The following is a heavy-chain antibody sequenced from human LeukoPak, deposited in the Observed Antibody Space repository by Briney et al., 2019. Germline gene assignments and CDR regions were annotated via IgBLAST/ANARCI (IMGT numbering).Heavy chain of an antibody. CDR3: ARGYDNTRRWFDP. V-gene: IGHV1-69*04. J-gene: IGHJ5*02. Sequence: KISCKGSGYSFTSYWIGWVRQAPGQGLEWMGRIIPILGIANYAQKFQGRVTITADKSTSTAYMELSSLRSEDTAVYYCARGYDNTRRWFDPWGQGTLVTVSS. CDR1: GYSFTSYW. D-gene: IGHD3-22*01. CDR2: IIPILGIA.